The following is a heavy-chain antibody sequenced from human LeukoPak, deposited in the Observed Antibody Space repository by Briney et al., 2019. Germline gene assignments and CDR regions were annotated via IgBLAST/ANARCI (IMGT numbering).Heavy chain of an antibody. Sequence: GSLRLFCAASGFTFSHFWMSWIRQPPGKGLEWIGEINHSGSTNYNLSLKSRVTISVDTSKNQFSLKLSSVTAADTAVYYCASRGTGYCTNGVCSTTPPGGYWGQGTLVTVSS. J-gene: IGHJ4*02. CDR3: ASRGTGYCTNGVCSTTPPGGY. CDR2: INHSGST. V-gene: IGHV4-34*01. CDR1: GFTFSHFW. D-gene: IGHD2-8*01.